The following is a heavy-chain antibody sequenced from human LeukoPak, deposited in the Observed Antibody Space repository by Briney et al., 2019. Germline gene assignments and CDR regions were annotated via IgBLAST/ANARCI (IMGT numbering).Heavy chain of an antibody. CDR3: ARHIGGGIEDMDV. CDR1: GGSISSSSYY. V-gene: IGHV4-61*05. D-gene: IGHD3-16*02. CDR2: IYVTGST. Sequence: PSETLSLTCTVSGGSISSSSYYWGWIRQPPGKGLEWIGYIYVTGSTRYNPYLQSRVTISVDTSRSQFFLKMSSVTAADTAVYYCARHIGGGIEDMDVWGKGTKVTVSS. J-gene: IGHJ6*03.